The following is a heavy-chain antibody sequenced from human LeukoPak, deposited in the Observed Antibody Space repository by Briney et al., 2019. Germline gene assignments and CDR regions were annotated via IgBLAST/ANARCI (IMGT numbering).Heavy chain of an antibody. CDR1: GYTFTSYY. J-gene: IGHJ5*02. CDR2: INPSGGST. V-gene: IGHV1-46*01. Sequence: GASVKVSCKASGYTFTSYYMHWVRQAPRQGLEWMGIINPSGGSTSYAQKFQGRVTMTRDTSTSTAYMELSSLRSEDTAVYYCARGIRMVRGVIITRIDDWFDPWGQGTLVTVSS. CDR3: ARGIRMVRGVIITRIDDWFDP. D-gene: IGHD3-10*01.